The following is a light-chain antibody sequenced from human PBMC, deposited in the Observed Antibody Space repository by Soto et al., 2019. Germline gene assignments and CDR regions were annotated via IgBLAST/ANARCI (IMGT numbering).Light chain of an antibody. CDR2: GAS. CDR1: QSVNSN. Sequence: EIVMTQSPATVSVSPGERATLSCRASQSVNSNLVWYQHKPGQAPRLLIYGASTRATGIPARFSGSGSGTDSTLTISSLQSEDFELYYCQQYNNWLWTFGKGTRVEIK. V-gene: IGKV3-15*01. CDR3: QQYNNWLWT. J-gene: IGKJ1*01.